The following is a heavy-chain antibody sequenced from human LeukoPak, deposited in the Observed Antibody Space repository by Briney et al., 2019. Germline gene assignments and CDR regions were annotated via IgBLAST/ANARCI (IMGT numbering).Heavy chain of an antibody. CDR2: INTDGSYT. CDR1: GFTFSSYW. J-gene: IGHJ4*02. V-gene: IGHV3-74*01. CDR3: AKEGTGIHFDY. Sequence: GGSLRLSCAASGFTFSSYWMHWVRQAPGKGLVWVSRINTDGSYTSYADSVKGRFTISRDNSKNTLYLQMNSLRAEDTAVYYCAKEGTGIHFDYWGQGTLVTVSS. D-gene: IGHD1-1*01.